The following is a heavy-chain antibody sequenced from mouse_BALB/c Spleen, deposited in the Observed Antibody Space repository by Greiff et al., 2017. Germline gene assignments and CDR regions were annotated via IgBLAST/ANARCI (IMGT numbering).Heavy chain of an antibody. CDR2: ISNLAYSI. CDR1: GFTFSDYG. Sequence: EVKLVESGGGLVQPGGSRKLSCAASGFTFSDYGMAWVRQAPGKGPEWVAFISNLAYSIYYADTVTGRFTISRENAKNTLYLEMSSLRSEDTAMYYCARIAHYGGFAYWGQGTLVTVSA. CDR3: ARIAHYGGFAY. J-gene: IGHJ3*01. V-gene: IGHV5-15*02. D-gene: IGHD1-1*01.